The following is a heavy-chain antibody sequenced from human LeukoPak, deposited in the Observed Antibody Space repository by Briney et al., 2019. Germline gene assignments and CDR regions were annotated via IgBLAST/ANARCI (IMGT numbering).Heavy chain of an antibody. CDR3: VRSMDV. V-gene: IGHV3-7*03. CDR1: GFTFANYW. J-gene: IGHJ6*02. Sequence: GGSLRLSCAGSGFTFANYWMNWVRQTPGKGLEWVANINQDGSEKYYVEPVKGRSTISRDNAENSLFLQMNSLRVEDMAVYYCVRSMDVWGQGTTVTVSS. CDR2: INQDGSEK.